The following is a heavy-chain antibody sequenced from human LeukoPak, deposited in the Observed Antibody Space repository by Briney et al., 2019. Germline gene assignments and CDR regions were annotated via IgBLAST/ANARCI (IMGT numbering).Heavy chain of an antibody. D-gene: IGHD4-23*01. CDR1: GYTFTSYD. Sequence: ASVKVSCKASGYTFTSYDINWVRQATGQGLEWMGRINPNSGGTNYAQKFQGRVTMTRDTSISTAYMELSRLRSDDTAVYYCARGMVTSAGLAKVWGQGTLVTVSS. CDR3: ARGMVTSAGLAKV. J-gene: IGHJ4*02. V-gene: IGHV1-2*06. CDR2: INPNSGGT.